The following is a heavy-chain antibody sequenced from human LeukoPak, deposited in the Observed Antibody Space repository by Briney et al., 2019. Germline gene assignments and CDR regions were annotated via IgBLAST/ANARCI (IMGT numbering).Heavy chain of an antibody. CDR2: INIDGSST. CDR3: ARDDSLQGFDY. D-gene: IGHD4-11*01. Sequence: GGSLRLSCAASGFTLGSYWLHWVRQAPEKGLVWVSRINIDGSSTSYADSVKGRFTISRDNAKNTLYLQMDSLRAEDTAVYYCARDDSLQGFDYWGQGTLVTVSS. J-gene: IGHJ4*02. V-gene: IGHV3-74*01. CDR1: GFTLGSYW.